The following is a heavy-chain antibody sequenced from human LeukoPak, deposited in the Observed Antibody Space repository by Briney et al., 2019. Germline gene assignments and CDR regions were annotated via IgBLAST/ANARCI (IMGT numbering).Heavy chain of an antibody. CDR2: IKQDGSEK. CDR3: ARETLDYDILTGYYWGYYYYYMDV. Sequence: GGSLRLSCAASGFTLSSYWMSWVRQAPGKGLEWVANIKQDGSEKYYVDSVKGRVTISRDNAKNSLYLQMNSLRAEDTAVYYCARETLDYDILTGYYWGYYYYYMDVWGKGTTVTISS. D-gene: IGHD3-9*01. CDR1: GFTLSSYW. V-gene: IGHV3-7*01. J-gene: IGHJ6*03.